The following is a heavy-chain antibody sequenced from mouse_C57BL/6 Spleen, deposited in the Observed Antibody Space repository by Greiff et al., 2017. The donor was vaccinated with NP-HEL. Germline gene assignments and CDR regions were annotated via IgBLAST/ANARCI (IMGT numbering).Heavy chain of an antibody. CDR1: GYTFTSYW. V-gene: IGHV1-55*01. Sequence: VQLQQSGAELVKPGASVKMSCKASGYTFTSYWITWVKQRPGQGLEWIGDIYPGSGSTNYNEKFKSKATLTVDTSSSTAYMQLSSLTSEDSAVYYCARMDDGYFHYYAMDYWGQGTSVTVSS. J-gene: IGHJ4*01. CDR3: ARMDDGYFHYYAMDY. D-gene: IGHD2-3*01. CDR2: IYPGSGST.